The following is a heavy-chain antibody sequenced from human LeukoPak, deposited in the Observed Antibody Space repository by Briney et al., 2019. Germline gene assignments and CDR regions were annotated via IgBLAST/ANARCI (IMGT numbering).Heavy chain of an antibody. CDR1: GFTFSSYS. V-gene: IGHV3-21*01. CDR2: IISSSSNI. J-gene: IGHJ4*02. D-gene: IGHD3-22*01. CDR3: ARDLYDSGGYSSPIDY. Sequence: GGSLRLSCAASGFTFSSYSMNWVRRAPGKGLEWVSSIISSSSNIHSADSVKGRFTISRDNAKNSLYLQLNSLRAEDTAVYYCARDLYDSGGYSSPIDYWGQGTLVTVSS.